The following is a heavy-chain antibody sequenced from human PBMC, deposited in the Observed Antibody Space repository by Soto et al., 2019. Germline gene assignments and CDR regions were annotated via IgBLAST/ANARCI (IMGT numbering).Heavy chain of an antibody. CDR3: ARQHSGSYYFDY. CDR1: GFSFRDYW. J-gene: IGHJ4*02. D-gene: IGHD1-26*01. V-gene: IGHV3-7*05. Sequence: HPGGSLRLSCGAPGFSFRDYWMTWVRQAPGKGLEWVANMNQAGSEKNYVDSVKGRFIISRDNAQNSLYLQTDSLRAEDTAVYYCARQHSGSYYFDYWGLGTLVTVSS. CDR2: MNQAGSEK.